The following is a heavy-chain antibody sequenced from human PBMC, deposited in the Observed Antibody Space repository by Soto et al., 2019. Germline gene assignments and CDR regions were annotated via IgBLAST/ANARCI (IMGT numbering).Heavy chain of an antibody. CDR2: INPSDST. J-gene: IGHJ4*02. D-gene: IGHD6-25*01. CDR3: ARNSYSSGWLRTLDY. V-gene: IGHV1-46*01. Sequence: ASVKVSCKVSGYTLTELSMHWVRQAPGQGLEWMGVINPSDSTSYAQRFQGRVTMTRDTSTTTVYMELSSLRYEDTAVYYCARNSYSSGWLRTLDYWGQGTLVTVSS. CDR1: GYTLTELS.